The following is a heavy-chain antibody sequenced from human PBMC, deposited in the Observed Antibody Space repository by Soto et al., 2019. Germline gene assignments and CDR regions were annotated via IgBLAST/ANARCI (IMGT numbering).Heavy chain of an antibody. Sequence: PGGSLSLSGASFGVTFSNTWMTWARQATRKGRDWSGLSKSKTAGATTDYAAPVKGRFTISRDDSKNTLYLQMNSLKTEDTAVYYCTTDLLWVMRFGVVHRSDWFGPWGQGTLVTVSS. CDR2: SKSKTAGATT. CDR3: TTDLLWVMRFGVVHRSDWFGP. J-gene: IGHJ5*01. CDR1: GVTFSNTW. V-gene: IGHV3-15*01. D-gene: IGHD3-3*01.